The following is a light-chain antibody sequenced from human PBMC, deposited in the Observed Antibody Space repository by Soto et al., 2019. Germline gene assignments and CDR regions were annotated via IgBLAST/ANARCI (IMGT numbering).Light chain of an antibody. CDR2: GNN. J-gene: IGLJ1*01. Sequence: QAVLTQPPSVSGAPGQRVTISCTGSRSNIGAGFDVHWYQQLPGAAPKLLIYGNNNRPSGVPDRFSGFQSGTSASLAITGLQAEDEADYYCQSYDSSLSAYVFGAGTKLTVL. V-gene: IGLV1-40*01. CDR1: RSNIGAGFD. CDR3: QSYDSSLSAYV.